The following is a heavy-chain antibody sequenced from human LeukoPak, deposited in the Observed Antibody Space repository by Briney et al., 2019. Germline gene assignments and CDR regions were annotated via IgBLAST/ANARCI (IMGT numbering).Heavy chain of an antibody. V-gene: IGHV3-30*18. CDR2: ISYDGSNK. CDR3: AKRLAYGSGTTHDDY. CDR1: GFTFSSYG. D-gene: IGHD3-10*01. J-gene: IGHJ4*02. Sequence: HPGGSLRLSCAASGFTFSSYGMRWVRQAPGKGLEWVAVISYDGSNKYYADSVKGRFTISRDNPKNTLYLQMNSLRAEDTAVYYCAKRLAYGSGTTHDDYWGQGTLVTVSS.